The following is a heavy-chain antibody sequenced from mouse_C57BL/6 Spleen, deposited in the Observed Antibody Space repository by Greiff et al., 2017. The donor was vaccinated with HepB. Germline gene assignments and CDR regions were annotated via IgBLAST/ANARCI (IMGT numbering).Heavy chain of an antibody. CDR2: IYPGDGDT. Sequence: VQLVESGPELVKPGASVKISCKASGYAFSSSWMNWVKQRPGKGLEWIGRIYPGDGDTNYNGKFKGKATLTADKSSSTAYMQLSSLTSEDSAVYFCAIDGYYFAYWGQGTLVTVSA. J-gene: IGHJ3*01. CDR1: GYAFSSSW. V-gene: IGHV1-82*01. D-gene: IGHD2-3*01. CDR3: AIDGYYFAY.